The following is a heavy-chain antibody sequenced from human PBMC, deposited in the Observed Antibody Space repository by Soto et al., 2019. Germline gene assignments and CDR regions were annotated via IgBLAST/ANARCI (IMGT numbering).Heavy chain of an antibody. CDR3: ARGYCSSTSCSAFDP. D-gene: IGHD2-2*01. CDR2: IYYSGST. J-gene: IGHJ5*02. Sequence: SETLSLTCTVSDGSISSGGYYWSWIRQHPGKGLEWIGYIYYSGSTYYNPSLKSRVTISVDTSKNQFSLKLSSVTAADTAVYYCARGYCSSTSCSAFDPWGQGTLVTVSS. CDR1: DGSISSGGYY. V-gene: IGHV4-31*03.